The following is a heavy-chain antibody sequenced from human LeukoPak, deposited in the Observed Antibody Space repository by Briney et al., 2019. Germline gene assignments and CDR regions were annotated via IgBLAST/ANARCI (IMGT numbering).Heavy chain of an antibody. V-gene: IGHV4-59*01. CDR1: GGSISSYY. CDR2: IYYSGST. J-gene: IGHJ4*02. Sequence: SETLSLTCTVSGGSISSYYGSWIRQPPGKGLEWIGYIYYSGSTNYNPSLKSRVTISVDTSKNQFSLKLSSVTAADTAVYYCARAGLAVAGTGFDYWGQGTLVTVSS. CDR3: ARAGLAVAGTGFDY. D-gene: IGHD6-19*01.